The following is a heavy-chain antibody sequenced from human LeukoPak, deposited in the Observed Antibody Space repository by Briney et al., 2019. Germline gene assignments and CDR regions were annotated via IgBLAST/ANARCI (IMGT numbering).Heavy chain of an antibody. Sequence: ASVKVSCKASGYTFTTYNINWVRQAPGQGLEWMGWISGYNGNTNYAQKFQGRVTITADESTSTAYMELSSLRSEDTGVYYCAISVDYWGQGTLVTVSS. CDR1: GYTFTTYN. CDR3: AISVDY. J-gene: IGHJ4*02. CDR2: ISGYNGNT. V-gene: IGHV1-18*01.